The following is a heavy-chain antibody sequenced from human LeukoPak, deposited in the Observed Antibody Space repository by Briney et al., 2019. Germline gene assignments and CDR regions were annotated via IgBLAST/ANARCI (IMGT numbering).Heavy chain of an antibody. D-gene: IGHD2-15*01. J-gene: IGHJ3*02. Sequence: SETLPLTCAVYGGSFSGYYWSWIRQPPGKGLEWIGEINHSGSTNYNPSLKSRVTISVGTSKNQFSLKLSSVTAADTAVYYCARRYCSGGSCYNRNAFDIWGQGTMVTVSS. CDR3: ARRYCSGGSCYNRNAFDI. CDR2: INHSGST. V-gene: IGHV4-34*01. CDR1: GGSFSGYY.